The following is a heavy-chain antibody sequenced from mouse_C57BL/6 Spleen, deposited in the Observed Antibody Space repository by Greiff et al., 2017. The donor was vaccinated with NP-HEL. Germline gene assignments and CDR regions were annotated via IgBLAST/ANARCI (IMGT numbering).Heavy chain of an antibody. J-gene: IGHJ1*03. CDR1: GFTFSDYY. Sequence: EVKLVESEGGLVQPGSSMKLSCTASGFTFSDYYMAWVRQVPEKGLEWVANINYDGSSTYYLDSLKSRFIISRDNAKNILYLQMSSLKSEDTATYYCARAGSNYLYWYFDVWGTGTTVTVSS. CDR3: ARAGSNYLYWYFDV. CDR2: INYDGSST. V-gene: IGHV5-16*01. D-gene: IGHD2-5*01.